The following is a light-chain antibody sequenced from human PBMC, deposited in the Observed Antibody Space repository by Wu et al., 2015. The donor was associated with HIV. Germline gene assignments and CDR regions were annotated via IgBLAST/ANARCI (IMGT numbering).Light chain of an antibody. Sequence: EIVLTQSPGTLSLSPGERATLSCRASQSVSSYLAWYQQKPGQAPRLLIYDASNRATGIPARFSGSGSGTDFTLTISSLEPEDFAVYYCQQRSNWPLITFGQGTRPEIK. CDR2: DAS. CDR3: QQRSNWPLIT. J-gene: IGKJ5*01. V-gene: IGKV3-11*01. CDR1: QSVSSY.